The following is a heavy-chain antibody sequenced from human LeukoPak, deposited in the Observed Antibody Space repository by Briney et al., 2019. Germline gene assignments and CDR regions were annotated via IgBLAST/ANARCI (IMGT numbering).Heavy chain of an antibody. V-gene: IGHV3-23*01. J-gene: IGHJ4*02. Sequence: GGSLRLSCAASGFTFSSYAMSWVRQAPGKGLEGVSAISGSGGSTYYADSVRGRFTISRSNSKNTLYLQMNSLRAEDTAVYYCAKDAYYYDSSGYYPDYWGQGALVTVSS. D-gene: IGHD3-22*01. CDR3: AKDAYYYDSSGYYPDY. CDR1: GFTFSSYA. CDR2: ISGSGGST.